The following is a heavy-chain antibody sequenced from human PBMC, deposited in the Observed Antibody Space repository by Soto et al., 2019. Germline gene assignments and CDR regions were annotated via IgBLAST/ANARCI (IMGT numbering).Heavy chain of an antibody. CDR1: GYSFTNYW. J-gene: IGHJ4*02. D-gene: IGHD5-12*01. Sequence: PGESLKISCKGSGYSFTNYWIGWVRQMPGKGLEWMGIIYPGDSDTRYSPSFQGQVIISVDQSISTAYLQWSSLQASDTAMYYCARTDGYEIEYWGQGTLVTVSS. V-gene: IGHV5-51*01. CDR3: ARTDGYEIEY. CDR2: IYPGDSDT.